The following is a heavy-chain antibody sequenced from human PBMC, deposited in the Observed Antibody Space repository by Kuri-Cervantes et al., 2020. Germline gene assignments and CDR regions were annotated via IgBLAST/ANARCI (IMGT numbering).Heavy chain of an antibody. Sequence: SETLSLTCTVSGGSISSISYYWGWIRQPPGRGLEWIGSIYYSGSTSYNPSLKSRVAISVDTSKNQFSLFMTSVTAADTAVSFCAYIYDSSGYYNFDSWGQGTLVTVSS. CDR2: IYYSGST. D-gene: IGHD3-22*01. V-gene: IGHV4-39*07. J-gene: IGHJ4*02. CDR1: GGSISSISYY. CDR3: AYIYDSSGYYNFDS.